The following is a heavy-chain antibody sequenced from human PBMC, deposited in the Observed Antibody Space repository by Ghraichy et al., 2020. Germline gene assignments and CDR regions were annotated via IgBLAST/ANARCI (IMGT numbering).Heavy chain of an antibody. Sequence: GGSLRLSCVASGFTFNKYWMTWVRQAPGEGLEWVANIKQDGSEKYYVDSVKGRFTIFRDNAENSLDLQMNSLRAEDTAVYYCGRLSLDEGTSRFRNLDLWGRGTLLTVSS. J-gene: IGHJ2*01. D-gene: IGHD1-14*01. CDR1: GFTFNKYW. CDR2: IKQDGSEK. V-gene: IGHV3-7*03. CDR3: GRLSLDEGTSRFRNLDL.